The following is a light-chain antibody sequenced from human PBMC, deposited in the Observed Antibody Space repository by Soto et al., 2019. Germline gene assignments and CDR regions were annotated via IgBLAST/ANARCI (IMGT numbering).Light chain of an antibody. CDR1: QSIGRNF. CDR2: GAS. V-gene: IGKV3-20*01. CDR3: QQYASSPLT. Sequence: EIVLTQSPGTLSLSPGERATLSCRASQSIGRNFLAWYQQKPGQAPRLLIHGASSRATGIPDRFSGSASGTDFILTIIRLEPEDFAVYYCQQYASSPLTFGGGTRVEIK. J-gene: IGKJ4*01.